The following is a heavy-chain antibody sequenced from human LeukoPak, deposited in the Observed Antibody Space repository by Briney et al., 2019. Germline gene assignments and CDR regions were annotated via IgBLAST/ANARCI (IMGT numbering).Heavy chain of an antibody. V-gene: IGHV3-53*01. CDR2: IYSGGST. CDR3: ASRKKVGATLFDY. D-gene: IGHD1-26*01. Sequence: GGSLRLSCAASGFTVSSSYMSWVRQAPGKGLDWVSVIYSGGSTYYADSVKGRFTISRDNSKNTLYLQMNSLRAEDTAVYYCASRKKVGATLFDYWGQGTLVTVSS. J-gene: IGHJ4*02. CDR1: GFTVSSSY.